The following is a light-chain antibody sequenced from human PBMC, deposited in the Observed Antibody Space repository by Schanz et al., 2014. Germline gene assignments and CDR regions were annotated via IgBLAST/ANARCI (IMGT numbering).Light chain of an antibody. J-gene: IGKJ1*01. CDR3: QQYNYWPPRT. CDR2: GAF. CDR1: QGVSSN. V-gene: IGKV3-15*01. Sequence: EIVMTQSPATLSVSPGERATLSCRASQGVSSNLAWYQQKPGQAPRLLIYGAFTRATGVPARFSGSGSGTEFTLTISSLQPEDFGVYFCQQYNYWPPRTFGQGTKVEIK.